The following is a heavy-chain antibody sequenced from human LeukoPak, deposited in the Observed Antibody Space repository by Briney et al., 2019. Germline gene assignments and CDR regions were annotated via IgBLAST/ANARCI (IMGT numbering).Heavy chain of an antibody. CDR3: ASSNYYGDGY. CDR1: GFTFSSYA. Sequence: GGSLRLSRAASGFTFSSYAMHWVRQAPGKGLEWVAVISYDGSNKYYADSVKGRFTISRDNSKNTLYLQMNSLRAEDTAVYYCASSNYYGDGYWGQGTLVTVSS. D-gene: IGHD4-17*01. J-gene: IGHJ4*02. V-gene: IGHV3-30-3*01. CDR2: ISYDGSNK.